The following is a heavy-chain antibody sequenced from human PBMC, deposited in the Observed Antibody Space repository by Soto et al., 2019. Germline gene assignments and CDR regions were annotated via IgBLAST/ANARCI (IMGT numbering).Heavy chain of an antibody. D-gene: IGHD2-2*01. CDR1: GFTFSDHY. CDR3: AREPAYYYYYMDV. Sequence: EVQLVESRGGLVQPGGSLRLSCAASGFTFSDHYMDWVRQAPGKGLEWVGRTRNKANSYTTEYAASVKGRFTISRDDSKNSLYLQMNSLKTEDTAVYYCAREPAYYYYYMDVWGKGTTVTVSS. V-gene: IGHV3-72*01. J-gene: IGHJ6*03. CDR2: TRNKANSYTT.